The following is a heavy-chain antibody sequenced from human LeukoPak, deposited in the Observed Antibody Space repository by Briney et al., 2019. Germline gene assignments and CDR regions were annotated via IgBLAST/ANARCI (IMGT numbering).Heavy chain of an antibody. CDR1: GFIISNYA. D-gene: IGHD3-16*01. CDR3: AQIMITFGGVRDAFDI. V-gene: IGHV3-23*01. Sequence: GGSLRLSCAASGFIISNYAMSWVRQAPGEGLQWVASLTTSGSSTFYADSVKGRFTISRDNSKNSLYLQMNSLRTEDTALYYCAQIMITFGGVRDAFDIWGQGTMVTVSS. J-gene: IGHJ3*02. CDR2: LTTSGSST.